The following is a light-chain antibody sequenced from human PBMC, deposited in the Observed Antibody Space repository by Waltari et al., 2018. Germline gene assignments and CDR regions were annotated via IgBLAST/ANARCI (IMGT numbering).Light chain of an antibody. Sequence: EIVSTQSPGTLSLSPGERATLSCRASQSVSSSYLALYQHKPGQPPRLPISGASSRAPGIPDRFSGSESGTDFTLVINRLEPEDFAVYFCQQYGDSPYTFGQGTKLEIK. CDR3: QQYGDSPYT. CDR2: GAS. CDR1: QSVSSSY. J-gene: IGKJ2*01. V-gene: IGKV3-20*01.